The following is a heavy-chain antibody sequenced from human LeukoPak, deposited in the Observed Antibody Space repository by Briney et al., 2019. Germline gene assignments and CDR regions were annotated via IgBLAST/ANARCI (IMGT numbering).Heavy chain of an antibody. D-gene: IGHD1-26*01. CDR2: INPDGSTT. CDR3: AKGSYGGFDY. Sequence: GGSLRLSCAASGFTFSRYWIHWVRQAPGKGLEWVSRINPDGSTTTYADSVKGRFTISRDNAKNTVYLQMNSLRAEDTAVYYCAKGSYGGFDYWGQGTLVTVSS. CDR1: GFTFSRYW. J-gene: IGHJ4*02. V-gene: IGHV3-74*01.